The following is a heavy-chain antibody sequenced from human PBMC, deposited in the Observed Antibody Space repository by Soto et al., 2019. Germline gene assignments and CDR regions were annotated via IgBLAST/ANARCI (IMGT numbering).Heavy chain of an antibody. D-gene: IGHD3-10*01. CDR1: GFTFSDYY. V-gene: IGHV3-11*01. CDR3: ARDVAKGFGELLPLYYYYGMDV. J-gene: IGHJ6*02. Sequence: QVQLVESGGGLVKPGGSLRLSCAASGFTFSDYYMSWIRQAPGKGLEWVSYISSSGSTIYYADSVKGRFTISRDNAKNSLYLQMNSLRAEDTAVYYCARDVAKGFGELLPLYYYYGMDVWGQGTTVTVSS. CDR2: ISSSGSTI.